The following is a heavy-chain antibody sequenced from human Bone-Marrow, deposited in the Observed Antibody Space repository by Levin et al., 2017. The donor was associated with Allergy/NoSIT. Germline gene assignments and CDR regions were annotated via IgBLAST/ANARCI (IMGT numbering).Heavy chain of an antibody. Sequence: GESLKISCAASGFTFGRYTLHWVRQAPGKGLEWVAFISYDGSNKYFADSVRGRFTISRDNSKNTLYVQMNSLRADDTAVYYCARGEKYFQHWGQGTLVIVSS. CDR3: ARGEKYFQH. CDR2: ISYDGSNK. CDR1: GFTFGRYT. J-gene: IGHJ1*01. V-gene: IGHV3-30-3*01. D-gene: IGHD1-26*01.